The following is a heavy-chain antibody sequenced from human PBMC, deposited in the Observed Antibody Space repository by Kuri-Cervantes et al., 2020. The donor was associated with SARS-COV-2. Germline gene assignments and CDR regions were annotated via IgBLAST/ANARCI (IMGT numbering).Heavy chain of an antibody. CDR3: ARDSSFWSGKNWWFDP. D-gene: IGHD3-3*01. J-gene: IGHJ5*02. CDR1: GFTFSSYA. CDR2: ISSSSSTI. V-gene: IGHV3-48*02. Sequence: GGSLRLSCAASGFTFSSYAMHWVRQAPGKGLEWVSYISSSSSTIYYADSVKGRFTISRDNAKNSLYLQMNSLRDEDTAVYYCARDSSFWSGKNWWFDPWGQGTLVTVSS.